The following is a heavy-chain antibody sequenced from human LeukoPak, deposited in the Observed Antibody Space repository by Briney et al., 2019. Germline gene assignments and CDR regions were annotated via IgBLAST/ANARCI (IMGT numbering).Heavy chain of an antibody. J-gene: IGHJ4*02. Sequence: ASVKVSCKASGYTFTSYYMHWARQAPGRGLEWMGIINPSGGSTSYAQEFQGRITMTRDTSTSTVYMELSSLRSEDTAVYYCASGQYSGYDPEFDYWGQGTLVTVSS. CDR2: INPSGGST. CDR3: ASGQYSGYDPEFDY. V-gene: IGHV1-46*03. D-gene: IGHD5-12*01. CDR1: GYTFTSYY.